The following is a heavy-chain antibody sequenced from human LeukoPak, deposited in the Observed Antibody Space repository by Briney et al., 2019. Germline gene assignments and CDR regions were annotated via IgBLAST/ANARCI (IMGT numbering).Heavy chain of an antibody. CDR2: FDPVDGET. J-gene: IGHJ4*02. CDR3: ATGVDTAMG. CDR1: GYTLTELS. V-gene: IGHV1-24*01. D-gene: IGHD5-18*01. Sequence: GASVKVSCKVSGYTLTELSMHWVRQAPGKGLEWMGGFDPVDGETIYAQKFQGRVTMTEDTSTDTAYMELSSLRCEDRAVYCCATGVDTAMGWGQGTLVTVSS.